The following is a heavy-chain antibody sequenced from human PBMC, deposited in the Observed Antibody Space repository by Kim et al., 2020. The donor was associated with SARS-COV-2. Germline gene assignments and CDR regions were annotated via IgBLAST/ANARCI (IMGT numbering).Heavy chain of an antibody. CDR3: ASEYSLAAGLSRRNFDY. CDR2: IYYSGST. D-gene: IGHD6-13*01. J-gene: IGHJ4*02. CDR1: GGSISSSSYY. V-gene: IGHV4-39*01. Sequence: SETLSLTCTVSGGSISSSSYYWGWIRQPPGKGLEWIGSIYYSGSTYYNPSLKSRVTISVDTSKNQFSLKLSSVTAADTAVYYCASEYSLAAGLSRRNFDYWGQGTLVKGSS.